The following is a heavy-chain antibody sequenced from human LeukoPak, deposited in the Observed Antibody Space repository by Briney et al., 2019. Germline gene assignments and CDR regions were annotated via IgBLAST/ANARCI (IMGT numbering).Heavy chain of an antibody. J-gene: IGHJ4*02. V-gene: IGHV4-34*01. D-gene: IGHD3-22*01. CDR3: ARAPYDSSGYY. Sequence: SETLSLTCAVYGGSFSGYYWSWIRQPPGKGLEWIGEINHSGSTNYNPSLKSRVTISVDTSKNQFSLKLSSVTAEDTAVYYCARAPYDSSGYYWGQGTLVTVSS. CDR2: INHSGST. CDR1: GGSFSGYY.